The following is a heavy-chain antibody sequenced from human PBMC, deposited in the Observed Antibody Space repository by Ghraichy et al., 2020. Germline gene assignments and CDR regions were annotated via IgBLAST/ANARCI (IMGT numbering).Heavy chain of an antibody. CDR2: IGTAGDT. CDR1: GFTFSSYN. D-gene: IGHD4-23*01. Sequence: GGSLRLSCAASGFTFSSYNMHWVRQATGKGLEWVSAIGTAGDTYYPGSVKGRFTISRENAKNSLYLQMNSLRAGDTAVYYCARDKHDYGGNSWYFDLWGRGTLVTVSS. CDR3: ARDKHDYGGNSWYFDL. V-gene: IGHV3-13*01. J-gene: IGHJ2*01.